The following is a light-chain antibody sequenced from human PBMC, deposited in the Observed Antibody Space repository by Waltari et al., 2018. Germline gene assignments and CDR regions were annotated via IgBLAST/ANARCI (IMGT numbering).Light chain of an antibody. J-gene: IGKJ2*01. CDR2: GAS. CDR1: QSVTSNY. V-gene: IGKV3-20*01. CDR3: QQYSGSPNT. Sequence: EIVLTPSPGTLSLSPGERATLSCRASQSVTSNYLAWYQQKPGQAPRLLIYGASSRATGIPDRFSGSGSGTDFTLTISRVEPEDFAVYYCQQYSGSPNTFGQGTMLEIK.